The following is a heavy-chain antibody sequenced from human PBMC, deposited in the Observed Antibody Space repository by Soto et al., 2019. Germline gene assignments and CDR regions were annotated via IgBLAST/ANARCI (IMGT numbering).Heavy chain of an antibody. CDR2: ISGSSTYT. CDR3: ARGWMADGY. Sequence: QVQLVESGGGLVKPGGSLRLSCVASGFTFSDYYMSWIRQTPGKGLEWVSSISGSSTYTNYADSVKGRFTISRDNAKNSLYLQMNSLIAEDTALYECARGWMADGYWSRGTLVTVSS. J-gene: IGHJ4*02. D-gene: IGHD5-12*01. V-gene: IGHV3-11*05. CDR1: GFTFSDYY.